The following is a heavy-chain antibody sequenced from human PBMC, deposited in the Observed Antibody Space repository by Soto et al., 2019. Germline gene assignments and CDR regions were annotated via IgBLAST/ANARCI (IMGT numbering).Heavy chain of an antibody. Sequence: QVPLVESGGGVVQPGRSLRLSCAASGFTFSSYGMHWVRQAPGKGLEWVAVIWYDGSNKYYADSVKGRFTISRDNSKNTLYLQMNSLRAEDTAVYYCARDGRAVADFNWFDPWGQGTLVTVSS. CDR3: ARDGRAVADFNWFDP. CDR2: IWYDGSNK. CDR1: GFTFSSYG. V-gene: IGHV3-33*01. D-gene: IGHD6-19*01. J-gene: IGHJ5*02.